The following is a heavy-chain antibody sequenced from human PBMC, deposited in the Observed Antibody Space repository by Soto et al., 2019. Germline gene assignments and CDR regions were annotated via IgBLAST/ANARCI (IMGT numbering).Heavy chain of an antibody. CDR2: ISSSSSAI. CDR1: GFTFSSYS. V-gene: IGHV3-48*01. Sequence: EVQLGESGGGLVQPGGSLRLSCAASGFTFSSYSMNWVRQAPGKGLEWVSYISSSSSAIYYADSVKGRFTISRDSAKNSLYLHMNSLRAEDTAVYYCARDRGAAVNWFDPWGQGTLVTVSS. CDR3: ARDRGAAVNWFDP. D-gene: IGHD3-10*01. J-gene: IGHJ5*02.